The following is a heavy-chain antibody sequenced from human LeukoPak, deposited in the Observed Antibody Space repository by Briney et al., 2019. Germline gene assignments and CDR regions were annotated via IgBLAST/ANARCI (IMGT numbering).Heavy chain of an antibody. J-gene: IGHJ4*02. CDR3: ARRGRTYPNDY. V-gene: IGHV4-34*01. CDR1: GGSFSGYY. Sequence: PSETLSLTCAVYGGSFSGYYWSWIRQPPGKGLEWIGEINHSGSTNYYPSLKSRVTISVDTSKNQFSLKLSSVTAADTAVYYYARRGRTYPNDYWGQGTLVTVSS. CDR2: INHSGST. D-gene: IGHD1-14*01.